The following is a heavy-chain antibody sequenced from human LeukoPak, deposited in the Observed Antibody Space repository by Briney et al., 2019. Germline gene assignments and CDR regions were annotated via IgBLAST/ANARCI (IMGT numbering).Heavy chain of an antibody. CDR1: GFTFSSYA. CDR3: AKTTTGYSSGRFPGWPVDY. J-gene: IGHJ4*02. V-gene: IGHV3-23*01. Sequence: GGSLRLSCAASGFTFSSYAMYWVRQAPGKGLEWVSGIFGSGGNTHYADSVKGRFTISRDNSKNTVYLQMNSLRAEDTAVYYCAKTTTGYSSGRFPGWPVDYWGQGTLVTVSS. D-gene: IGHD6-19*01. CDR2: IFGSGGNT.